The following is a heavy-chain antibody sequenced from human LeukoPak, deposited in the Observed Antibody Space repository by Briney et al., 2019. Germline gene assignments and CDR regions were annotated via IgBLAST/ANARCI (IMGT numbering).Heavy chain of an antibody. V-gene: IGHV4-34*01. Sequence: PSETLSLTCAVYGGSFNGYYCSWIRQPPGKGLEWIGEINHSGSTNYNPSLKSRVTISVDTSKNQFSRKLSSVTAADTAVYYCARDEGSDYYDSLDYWGQGTLVTVSS. D-gene: IGHD3-22*01. CDR2: INHSGST. J-gene: IGHJ4*02. CDR3: ARDEGSDYYDSLDY. CDR1: GGSFNGYY.